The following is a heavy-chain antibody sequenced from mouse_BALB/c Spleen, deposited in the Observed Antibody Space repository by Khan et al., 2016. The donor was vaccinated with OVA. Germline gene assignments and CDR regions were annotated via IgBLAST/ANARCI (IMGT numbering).Heavy chain of an antibody. V-gene: IGHV2-9*02. CDR2: MWAGGST. J-gene: IGHJ3*01. CDR1: GFSLTSYG. D-gene: IGHD1-1*01. CDR3: ARPYYGSAWFAY. Sequence: VELVESGPGLVAPSQSLSIICTVSGFSLTSYGVHWVRQPPGKGLEWLGVMWAGGSTNYNSALMSRLSISIDNSKSQVFLKINSLQTDDTAMYYCARPYYGSAWFAYWGQGTLVTVSA.